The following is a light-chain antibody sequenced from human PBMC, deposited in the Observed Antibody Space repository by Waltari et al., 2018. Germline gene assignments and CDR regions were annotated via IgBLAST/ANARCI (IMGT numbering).Light chain of an antibody. Sequence: QSVLTPPPSVSGAPGQWVTISCTGSSSNIGAPYNVHRYQQLPQTAPKLLIYDDSHRPSGVPDRFSGSKSGTTASLAITGLRAEDEAEYYCQSYDSGLMRVVFGGGTKVTVL. V-gene: IGLV1-40*01. CDR1: SSNIGAPYN. J-gene: IGLJ2*01. CDR3: QSYDSGLMRVV. CDR2: DDS.